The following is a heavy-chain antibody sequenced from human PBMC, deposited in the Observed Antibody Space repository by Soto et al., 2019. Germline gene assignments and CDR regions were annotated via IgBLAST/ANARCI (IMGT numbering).Heavy chain of an antibody. J-gene: IGHJ5*02. CDR1: GGSISSYY. Sequence: SETLSLTCTVSGGSISSYYWSWIRQPPGKGLEWIGYIYYSGSTNYNPSLKSRVTISVDTSKNQFSLKLSSVTAADTAVYYCARDLSFSSSWSNWFDPWGQGTLVTVSS. V-gene: IGHV4-59*01. CDR3: ARDLSFSSSWSNWFDP. CDR2: IYYSGST. D-gene: IGHD6-13*01.